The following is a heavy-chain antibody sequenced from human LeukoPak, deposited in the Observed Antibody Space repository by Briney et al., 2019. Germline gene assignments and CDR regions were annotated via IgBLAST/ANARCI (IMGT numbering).Heavy chain of an antibody. CDR3: ARLLAASGTQGIDY. CDR2: ISSNSSYT. CDR1: GFTFSDYY. Sequence: GGSLRLSCAASGFTFSDYYMSWIRQAPGKGLEWVSYISSNSSYTNYADSVKGRFTISRDNAKNSLYLQMNSLRAEDKAVYYCARLLAASGTQGIDYWGQGTLVTVSS. J-gene: IGHJ4*02. V-gene: IGHV3-11*06. D-gene: IGHD6-13*01.